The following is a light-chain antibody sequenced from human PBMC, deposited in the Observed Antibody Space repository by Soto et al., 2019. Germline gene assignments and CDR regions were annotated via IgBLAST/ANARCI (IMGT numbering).Light chain of an antibody. CDR3: CSYAGSSAYV. V-gene: IGLV2-11*01. CDR1: SSDVGGYNH. J-gene: IGLJ1*01. CDR2: DVS. Sequence: QSALTQPRSVSGSPGQSVTISCTGTSSDVGGYNHVSWYQQNPGEAPKVMIFDVSKRPSGAPDRFSGSKSDNTASLTISGLQAEDEADYYCCSYAGSSAYVFGAGTKVTVL.